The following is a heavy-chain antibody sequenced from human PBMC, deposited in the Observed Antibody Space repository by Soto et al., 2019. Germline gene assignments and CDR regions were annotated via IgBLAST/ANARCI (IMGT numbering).Heavy chain of an antibody. CDR3: ARVGYDFWSGYYDAFDI. D-gene: IGHD3-3*01. CDR1: GFTFSSYW. V-gene: IGHV3-74*01. CDR2: INSDGSST. J-gene: IGHJ3*02. Sequence: GGSLRLSCAASGFTFSSYWMHWVRQAPGKGLVWVSRINSDGSSTSYADSVKGRFTISRDNAKNTLYLQMNSLRAEDTAGYYCARVGYDFWSGYYDAFDIWGQGTMVTVSS.